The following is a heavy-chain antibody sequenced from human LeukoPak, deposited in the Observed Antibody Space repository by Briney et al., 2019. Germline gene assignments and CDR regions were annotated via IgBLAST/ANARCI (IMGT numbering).Heavy chain of an antibody. D-gene: IGHD4-17*01. CDR1: GFISSSYW. Sequence: QPGGSLRLSCAASGFISSSYWMHLVRQPPGKGLVYIACINTDGFSTSYADSVKGRFTISRDNAKNTLYLQMNSLRAEDTAVYYCARSRTYGDYGRGLDYWGQGTLVTVSS. CDR2: INTDGFST. CDR3: ARSRTYGDYGRGLDY. V-gene: IGHV3-74*01. J-gene: IGHJ4*02.